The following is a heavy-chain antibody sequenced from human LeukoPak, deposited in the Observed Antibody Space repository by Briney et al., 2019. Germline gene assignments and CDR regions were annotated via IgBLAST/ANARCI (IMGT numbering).Heavy chain of an antibody. V-gene: IGHV4-30-4*08. J-gene: IGHJ6*02. Sequence: SQTLSLTCSVSGGSISSDNYFWSWIRQPPGKGLEWIGYIYYSGAAYYNPSLKSRVTISVDTSKNQFSLKLSSVTAADTAVYYCARDHEEPYYCYGMDVWGQGTTVTVSS. D-gene: IGHD1-14*01. CDR2: IYYSGAA. CDR1: GGSISSDNYF. CDR3: ARDHEEPYYCYGMDV.